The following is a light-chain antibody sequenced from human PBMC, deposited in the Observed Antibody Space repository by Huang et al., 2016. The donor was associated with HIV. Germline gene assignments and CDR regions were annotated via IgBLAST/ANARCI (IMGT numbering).Light chain of an antibody. Sequence: EVVLTQSPATLSLSPGERGTLYCRASQNVRNYLAWYQQRLGQPPRLLIYDSSLRATCTPARFSGGGSGTDFSLTISSLEPEDFAVYYCQQRGFWPLTFGGGTKVDMK. CDR3: QQRGFWPLT. CDR1: QNVRNY. J-gene: IGKJ4*01. V-gene: IGKV3-11*01. CDR2: DSS.